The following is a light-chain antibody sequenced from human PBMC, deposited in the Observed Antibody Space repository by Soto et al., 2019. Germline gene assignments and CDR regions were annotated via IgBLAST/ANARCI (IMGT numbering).Light chain of an antibody. CDR2: GAS. Sequence: EIVLTQSPGTLSLSPGEIATLSCRASQSVSSSYLAWYQQKPGQAPRLLIYGASSRATGIPDRFSGSGSGTDFTLTISRLEPEDFAVYYCQQYGSSHYTFGQGTKLEIK. V-gene: IGKV3-20*01. J-gene: IGKJ2*01. CDR1: QSVSSSY. CDR3: QQYGSSHYT.